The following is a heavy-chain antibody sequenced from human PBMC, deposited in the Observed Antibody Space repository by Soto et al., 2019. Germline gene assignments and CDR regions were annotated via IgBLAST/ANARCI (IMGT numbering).Heavy chain of an antibody. CDR2: INPNGGST. V-gene: IGHV1-46*01. Sequence: QVRLVQSGAEVKKPGASVKVSCKASGYIFTNYYIHWVRQAPGQVLEWMAIINPNGGSTNCAQECQGKITLTRHTSTSTVDMDLSSLTSEDTAVYYCVRGRYSGDKWGQGTLITVSS. D-gene: IGHD2-21*01. CDR3: VRGRYSGDK. J-gene: IGHJ4*02. CDR1: GYIFTNYY.